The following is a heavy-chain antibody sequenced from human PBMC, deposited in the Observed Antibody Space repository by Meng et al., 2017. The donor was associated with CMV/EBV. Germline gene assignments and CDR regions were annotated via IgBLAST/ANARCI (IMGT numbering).Heavy chain of an antibody. Sequence: SETLSLTCTVSGGSISSSSYYWGWIRQPPGKGLEWIGSIYYSGSTYYNPSLKSRATISVDTSKNQFSLKLSSVTAADTAVYYCARDSRRYCSNASCRAFDIWGQGTMVTVSS. CDR2: IYYSGST. J-gene: IGHJ3*02. CDR1: GGSISSSSYY. CDR3: ARDSRRYCSNASCRAFDI. V-gene: IGHV4-39*07. D-gene: IGHD2-2*01.